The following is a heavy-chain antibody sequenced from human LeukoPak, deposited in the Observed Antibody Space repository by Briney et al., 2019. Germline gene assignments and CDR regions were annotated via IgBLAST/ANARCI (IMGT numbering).Heavy chain of an antibody. CDR2: ISGSGGST. J-gene: IGHJ3*02. CDR3: AKDVVGATRGDAFDI. CDR1: GFTFSSYA. Sequence: AGGSLRLSCAASGFTFSSYAMSWVRQAPGKGLEWVSAISGSGGSTYYADSVKGRFTISRDNSKNTLYVQMNSLRAEDTAVYYCAKDVVGATRGDAFDIWGQGTLVTVSS. V-gene: IGHV3-23*01. D-gene: IGHD1-26*01.